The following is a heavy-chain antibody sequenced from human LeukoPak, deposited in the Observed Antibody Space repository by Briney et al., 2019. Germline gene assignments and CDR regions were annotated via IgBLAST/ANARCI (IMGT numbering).Heavy chain of an antibody. CDR3: VRDGASGTGWYCAC. V-gene: IGHV3-48*03. Sequence: GGSLRLSCAVSGFTFSIYEMNWVRQAPGKGLELVSYISSSGSIILYADSVKGRFTISRDNAKNLVYREMNSLRAADTAVYYCVRDGASGTGWYCACWGQGALVTVCS. J-gene: IGHJ4*02. CDR1: GFTFSIYE. D-gene: IGHD6-19*01. CDR2: ISSSGSII.